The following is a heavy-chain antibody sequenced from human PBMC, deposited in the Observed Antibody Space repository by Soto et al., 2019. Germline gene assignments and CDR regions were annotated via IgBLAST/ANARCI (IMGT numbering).Heavy chain of an antibody. V-gene: IGHV3-7*05. Sequence: EVQLVESGGGLVQPGGSLRLSCAASGFTFRTYWLSWVRQVPGKGLEWVANINLDGSEKNYVDSVKGRFTISRDNARNSLYLQMSSRRAEDTALYYCARDGSASWYSYDYHGMDVWGQGTTVIVSS. CDR1: GFTFRTYW. CDR2: INLDGSEK. J-gene: IGHJ6*02. CDR3: ARDGSASWYSYDYHGMDV. D-gene: IGHD5-18*01.